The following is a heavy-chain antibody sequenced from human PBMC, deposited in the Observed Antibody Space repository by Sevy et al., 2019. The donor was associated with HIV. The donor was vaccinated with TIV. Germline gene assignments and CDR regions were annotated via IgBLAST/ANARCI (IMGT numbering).Heavy chain of an antibody. J-gene: IGHJ4*02. CDR2: ISGSGGST. V-gene: IGHV3-23*01. CDR3: AQGRRPIAARPFWDY. D-gene: IGHD6-6*01. Sequence: GGSLRLSCAASGFTFSSYAMSWVRQAPCKVLEWVSAISGSGGSTYYAASVKGRFTISRDNSKNTLYLQMNSLRADETAVYYCAQGRRPIAARPFWDYWGQGTLLTVSS. CDR1: GFTFSSYA.